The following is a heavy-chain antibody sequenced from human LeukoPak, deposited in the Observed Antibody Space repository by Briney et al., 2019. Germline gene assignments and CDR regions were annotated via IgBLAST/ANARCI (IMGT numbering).Heavy chain of an antibody. CDR3: AKEGYITMILVGAFDI. CDR1: GFTFSSYW. J-gene: IGHJ3*02. CDR2: IKQDGSEK. V-gene: IGHV3-7*01. Sequence: PGGSLRLSCAASGFTFSSYWMSWVRQAPGKGLEWVANIKQDGSEKYYVDSVKGRFTISRDNAKNSLYLQMNSLRAEDTAVYYCAKEGYITMILVGAFDIWGQGTMVTVSS. D-gene: IGHD3-22*01.